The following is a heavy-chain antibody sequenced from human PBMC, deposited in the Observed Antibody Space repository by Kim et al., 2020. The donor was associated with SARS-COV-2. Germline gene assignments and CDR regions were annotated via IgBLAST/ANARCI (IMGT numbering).Heavy chain of an antibody. Sequence: LKSRVTIAVDTSKNHFPLKLSSVTAADTAVYYCARSGYDYLYYYYYYMDVWGKGTTVTVSS. CDR3: ARSGYDYLYYYYYYMDV. V-gene: IGHV4-61*03. J-gene: IGHJ6*03. D-gene: IGHD5-12*01.